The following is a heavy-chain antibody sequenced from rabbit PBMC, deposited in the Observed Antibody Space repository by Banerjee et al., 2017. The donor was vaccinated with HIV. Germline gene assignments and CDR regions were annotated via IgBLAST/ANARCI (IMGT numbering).Heavy chain of an antibody. CDR3: ARNNATGSDYDL. CDR1: GFSFSSSYY. V-gene: IGHV1S40*01. CDR2: IYTGSSGST. Sequence: QSLEESGGGLVQPEGSLALTCTASGFSFSSSYYMCWVRQAPGKGLEWIGCIYTGSSGSTYYASWAKGRFTISKASSTTVTLQMTSLTAADTATYFCARNNATGSDYDLWGPGTLVTVS. J-gene: IGHJ4*01. D-gene: IGHD2-1*01.